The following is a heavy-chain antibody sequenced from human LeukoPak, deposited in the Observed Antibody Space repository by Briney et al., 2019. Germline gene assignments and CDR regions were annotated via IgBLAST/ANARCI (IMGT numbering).Heavy chain of an antibody. CDR3: AKSRDSSGYYLSYFDY. CDR2: ITGSGGST. CDR1: GFTFNNYA. V-gene: IGHV3-23*01. D-gene: IGHD3-22*01. Sequence: PGGSLRLSCAASGFTFNNYAMSWLRQAPGKGLEWVSTITGSGGSTYYADSVKGRFTISRDNSNNTLYLQMNSLRAEDTAVYYCAKSRDSSGYYLSYFDYWGQGTLVTVSS. J-gene: IGHJ4*02.